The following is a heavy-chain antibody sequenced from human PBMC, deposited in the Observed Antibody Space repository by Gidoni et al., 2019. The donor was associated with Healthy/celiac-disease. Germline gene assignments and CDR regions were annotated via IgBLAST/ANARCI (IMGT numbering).Heavy chain of an antibody. CDR1: GFTFSSYS. V-gene: IGHV3-21*01. Sequence: EVQLVESGGGLVKPGGSLRLSCAASGFTFSSYSMNWVRQAPGKGLEWVSSISSSSSYIYYADSVKGRFTISRDNAKNSLYLQMNSLRAEDTAVYYCARDLSLEGLTIYYYGMDVWGQGTTVTVSS. CDR3: ARDLSLEGLTIYYYGMDV. J-gene: IGHJ6*02. D-gene: IGHD1-20*01. CDR2: ISSSSSYI.